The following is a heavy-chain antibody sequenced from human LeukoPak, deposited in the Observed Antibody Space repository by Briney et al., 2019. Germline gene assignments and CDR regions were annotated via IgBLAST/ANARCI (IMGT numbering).Heavy chain of an antibody. J-gene: IGHJ5*02. CDR1: GGSFSGHY. CDR2: IDHSGSA. Sequence: SETLSLTCAVSGGSFSGHYCTWIRQPPGKGLEWIGEIDHSGSANYTPSLKSRVIISVDTSKNQFSLLLNSVTAADTAVYYCARAQNWFDPWGQGTLVTVSS. V-gene: IGHV4-34*01. CDR3: ARAQNWFDP.